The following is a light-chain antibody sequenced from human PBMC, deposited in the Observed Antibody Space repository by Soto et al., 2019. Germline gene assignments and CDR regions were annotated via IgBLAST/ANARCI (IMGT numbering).Light chain of an antibody. J-gene: IGKJ4*01. CDR2: LGS. CDR1: QSLLHSNGYNY. Sequence: DIVMTQSPLSLPVTPGEPASISCRSSQSLLHSNGYNYLDWYLQKPGQSPQLLIYLGSNRASGVPDRVGGSGSGTDFTVNISRVEAEEVGVDYCMEGLHHPPAFGGGTKVVIK. CDR3: MEGLHHPPA. V-gene: IGKV2-28*01.